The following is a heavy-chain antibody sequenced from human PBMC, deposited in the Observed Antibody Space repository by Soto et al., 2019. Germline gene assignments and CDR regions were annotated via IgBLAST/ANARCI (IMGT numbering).Heavy chain of an antibody. V-gene: IGHV1-69*13. D-gene: IGHD6-13*01. CDR1: GGTFSSYR. CDR2: IVPIYRTA. Sequence: SVKVSCKASGGTFSSYRINWVRQAPGQGLEWVGGIVPIYRTADYAQKFQGRVTITADESARTAYMELRSLKSQDTAVYYCARDSGAKLSSSWGQGTLVTVSS. J-gene: IGHJ4*02. CDR3: ARDSGAKLSSS.